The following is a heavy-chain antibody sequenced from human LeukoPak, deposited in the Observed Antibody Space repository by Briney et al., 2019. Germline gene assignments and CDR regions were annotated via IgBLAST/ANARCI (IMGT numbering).Heavy chain of an antibody. CDR2: INPSGGST. CDR3: ARDVTYDFWSGYWFDP. D-gene: IGHD3-3*01. CDR1: GYTFTSYS. J-gene: IGHJ5*02. Sequence: ASVKVSCKASGYTFTSYSISWVRQAPGQGLEWMGIINPSGGSTSYAQKFQGRVTMTRDTSTSTVYMELSSLRSEDTAVYHCARDVTYDFWSGYWFDPWGQGTLVTVSS. V-gene: IGHV1-46*01.